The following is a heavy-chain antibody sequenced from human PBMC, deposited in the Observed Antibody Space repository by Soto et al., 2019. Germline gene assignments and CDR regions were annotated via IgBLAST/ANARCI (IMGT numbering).Heavy chain of an antibody. CDR3: ARRDMLTGYVYFDY. CDR2: IYPDDSDT. Sequence: GESLKISCQASGYTFTKYWVGWVRQMPGKGLEWMWIIYPDDSDTRYSPSFQGHVTISADKSISTAYLQWSSLKASDSATYYCARRDMLTGYVYFDYWGQGTQVTVSS. D-gene: IGHD3-9*01. V-gene: IGHV5-51*01. J-gene: IGHJ4*02. CDR1: GYTFTKYW.